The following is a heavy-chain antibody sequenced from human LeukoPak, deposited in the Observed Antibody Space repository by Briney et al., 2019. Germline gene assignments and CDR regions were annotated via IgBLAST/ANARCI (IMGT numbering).Heavy chain of an antibody. J-gene: IGHJ6*02. D-gene: IGHD3-3*01. Sequence: GASVKVSCKASGYTFTSYYMHWVRQAPGQGLEWMGIINPSGGSTSYAQKFQGRVTMTRGTSTSTVYMELSSLRSEDTAVYYCAREKIHYDFWSGMDVWGQGTTVTVSS. V-gene: IGHV1-46*01. CDR1: GYTFTSYY. CDR2: INPSGGST. CDR3: AREKIHYDFWSGMDV.